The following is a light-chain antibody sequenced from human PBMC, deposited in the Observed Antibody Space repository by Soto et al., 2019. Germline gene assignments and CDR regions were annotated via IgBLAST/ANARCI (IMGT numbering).Light chain of an antibody. J-gene: IGKJ3*01. CDR1: QSVSSN. CDR3: QQYNNCPPSAT. Sequence: EIVMTQSPATLSVSPGERATLSCRASQSVSSNLAWYQQKPGQAPRLLIYGASTRATGIPARFSGSGSGTEFTLTISSLQSEDFAVYYCQQYNNCPPSATFGPGTKVDIK. CDR2: GAS. V-gene: IGKV3-15*01.